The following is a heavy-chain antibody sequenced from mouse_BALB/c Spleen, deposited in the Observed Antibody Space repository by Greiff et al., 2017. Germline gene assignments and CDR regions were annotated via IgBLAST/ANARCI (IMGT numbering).Heavy chain of an antibody. J-gene: IGHJ4*01. D-gene: IGHD1-1*02. CDR1: GYSITSGYY. CDR3: ARDGGNFHYYAMDY. CDR2: ISYDGSN. V-gene: IGHV3-6*02. Sequence: DVKLVESGPGLVKPSQSLSLTCSVTGYSITSGYYWNWIRQFPGNKLEWMGYISYDGSNNYNPSLKNRISITRDTSKNQFFLKLNSVTTEDTATYYCARDGGNFHYYAMDYWGQGTSVTVSS.